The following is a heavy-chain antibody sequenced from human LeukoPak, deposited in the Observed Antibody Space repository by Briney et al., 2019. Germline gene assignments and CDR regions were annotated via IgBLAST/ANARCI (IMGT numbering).Heavy chain of an antibody. CDR2: INPNSGGT. Sequence: ASVKVSCKASGYTFTGYYMHWVRQAPGQGLEWMGRINPNSGGTNYAQKFQGRVTMTRDTSISTAYMELSRLRSEDTAVYYCARSTMVRGVIMGYWGQGTLVTVSS. D-gene: IGHD3-10*01. J-gene: IGHJ4*02. CDR3: ARSTMVRGVIMGY. CDR1: GYTFTGYY. V-gene: IGHV1-2*06.